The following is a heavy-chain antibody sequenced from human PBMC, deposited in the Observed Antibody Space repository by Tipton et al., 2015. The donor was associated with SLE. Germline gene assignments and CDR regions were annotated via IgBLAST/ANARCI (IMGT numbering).Heavy chain of an antibody. D-gene: IGHD5-12*01. CDR2: ISYDGSNK. Sequence: SLRLSCAASGFTFSSYGMHWVRQAPGKGLEWVAVISYDGSNKYYADSVKGRFTISRDNSKNTLYLQMNSLRGEDTAVYYCAKKGWWLDWGQGTLVTVSS. CDR1: GFTFSSYG. J-gene: IGHJ4*02. CDR3: AKKGWWLD. V-gene: IGHV3-30*18.